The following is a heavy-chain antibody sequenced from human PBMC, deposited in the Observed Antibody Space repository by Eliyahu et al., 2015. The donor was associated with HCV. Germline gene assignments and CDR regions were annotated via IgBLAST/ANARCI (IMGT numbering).Heavy chain of an antibody. V-gene: IGHV3-23*01. D-gene: IGHD2/OR15-2a*01. CDR1: GFSFNSYI. CDR2: MSGDSRTR. CDR3: AKEWVYFDDNSEYPTWAFDM. J-gene: IGHJ3*02. Sequence: DVQLLESGGNLVQPGGSLRLSCAXSGFSFNSYIXXWVRQAPGQGLEWVSGMSGDSRTRYYADSVKGRFSISRDNSKNMLYLDMNSLRAEDTALYYCAKEWVYFDDNSEYPTWAFDMWGQGTLVTVSS.